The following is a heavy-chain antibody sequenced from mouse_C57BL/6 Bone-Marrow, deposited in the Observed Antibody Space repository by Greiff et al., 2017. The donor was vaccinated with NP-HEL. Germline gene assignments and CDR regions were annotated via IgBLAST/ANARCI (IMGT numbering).Heavy chain of an antibody. V-gene: IGHV14-4*01. CDR2: IDPENGDT. D-gene: IGHD2-5*01. J-gene: IGHJ3*01. CDR1: GFNIKDDY. Sequence: DVKLVESGAELVRPGASVKLSCTASGFNIKDDYMHWVKQRPEQGLEWIGWIDPENGDTEYASKFQGKATITADTSSNTAYLQLSSLTSEDTAVYYCTTSLYSNYFVAYWGQGTLVTVSA. CDR3: TTSLYSNYFVAY.